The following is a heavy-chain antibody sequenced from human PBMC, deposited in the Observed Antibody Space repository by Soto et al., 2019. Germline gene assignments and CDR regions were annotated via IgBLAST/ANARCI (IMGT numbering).Heavy chain of an antibody. Sequence: EVQLLESGGGLVQPRGSLRLSCAASGFTFSSYAMSWVRQAPGKGLEWVSAISGSGGSTYYADSVKGRFTISRDNSKNTLNLQMNSLRAEDTAVYYCAKGAYDDSSGYRFDYWGQGTLVTVSS. CDR3: AKGAYDDSSGYRFDY. CDR1: GFTFSSYA. D-gene: IGHD3-22*01. CDR2: ISGSGGST. V-gene: IGHV3-23*01. J-gene: IGHJ4*02.